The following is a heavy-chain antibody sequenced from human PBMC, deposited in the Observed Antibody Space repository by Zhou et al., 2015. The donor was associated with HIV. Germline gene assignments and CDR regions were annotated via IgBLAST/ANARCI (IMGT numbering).Heavy chain of an antibody. J-gene: IGHJ5*02. V-gene: IGHV1-3*01. Sequence: KFQGRVTITRDTSASTAYMELSSLRSEDTAVYYCARDLGVVPAAQREWWFDPWGQGTLVTVSS. CDR3: ARDLGVVPAAQREWWFDP. D-gene: IGHD2-2*01.